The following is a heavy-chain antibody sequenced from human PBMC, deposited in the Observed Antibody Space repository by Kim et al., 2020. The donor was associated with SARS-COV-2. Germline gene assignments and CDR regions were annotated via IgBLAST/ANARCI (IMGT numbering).Heavy chain of an antibody. J-gene: IGHJ4*02. CDR2: IKQDGSAK. D-gene: IGHD2-2*01. Sequence: GGSLRLSCAASGFTFSSYWMNWVRQAPGKGLEWVANIKQDGSAKYYVDSVKGRFTISRDNAKNSLYLQMNSLRAEDTAVYYCARDFTTSSFFDYGGQGTLVTVSS. CDR1: GFTFSSYW. CDR3: ARDFTTSSFFDY. V-gene: IGHV3-7*01.